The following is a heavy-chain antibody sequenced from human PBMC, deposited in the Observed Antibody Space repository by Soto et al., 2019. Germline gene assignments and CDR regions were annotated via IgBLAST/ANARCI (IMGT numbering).Heavy chain of an antibody. J-gene: IGHJ3*02. CDR2: ISAYNGNT. V-gene: IGHV1-18*01. D-gene: IGHD3-3*01. CDR1: GYTFTSYG. CDR3: ARLVLRAFDI. Sequence: SGQVSFKASGYTFTSYGISWVRQAPGQGLEWMGWISAYNGNTNYAQKLQGRVTMTTDTSTSTAYMELRSLRSDDTAVYYCARLVLRAFDIWGQGTMVTVSS.